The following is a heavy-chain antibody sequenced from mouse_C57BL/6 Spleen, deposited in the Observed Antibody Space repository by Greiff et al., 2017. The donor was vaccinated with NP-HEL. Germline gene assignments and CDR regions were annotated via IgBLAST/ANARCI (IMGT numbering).Heavy chain of an antibody. Sequence: QVQLQQSGAELVRPGASVKLSCKASGYTFTDYYINWVKQRPGQGLEWIARIYPGSGNTYYNEKFKGKATLTAEKSSSTAYMQLSSLTSEDSAVYFCAREGNYDPYWYFDVWGTGTTVTVSS. CDR3: AREGNYDPYWYFDV. V-gene: IGHV1-76*01. D-gene: IGHD2-4*01. J-gene: IGHJ1*03. CDR2: IYPGSGNT. CDR1: GYTFTDYY.